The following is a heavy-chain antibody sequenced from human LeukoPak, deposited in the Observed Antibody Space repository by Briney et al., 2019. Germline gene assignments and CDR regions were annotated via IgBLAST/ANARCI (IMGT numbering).Heavy chain of an antibody. CDR1: GFTFSSYG. J-gene: IGHJ4*02. D-gene: IGHD3-3*01. Sequence: GGSLRLSCAASGFTFSSYGMHWVRQAPGKRLEWVAVIWYDGSNKYYADSVKGRFTISRDNSKNTLYLQMNSLRAEDTAVYYCAKTGLTYYDFWSGYFGFDYWGQGTLVTVSS. CDR2: IWYDGSNK. V-gene: IGHV3-33*06. CDR3: AKTGLTYYDFWSGYFGFDY.